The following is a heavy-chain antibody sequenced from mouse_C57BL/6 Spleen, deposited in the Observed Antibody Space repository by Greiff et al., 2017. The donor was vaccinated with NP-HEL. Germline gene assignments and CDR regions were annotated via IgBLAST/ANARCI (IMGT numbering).Heavy chain of an antibody. CDR1: GYSFTGYY. V-gene: IGHV1-42*01. CDR3: ESRVVAYSFDY. CDR2: INPSTGGT. D-gene: IGHD1-1*01. Sequence: VQLQQSGPELVKPGASVKISCKASGYSFTGYYMNWVKQSPEKSLEWIGEINPSTGGTTYNQKFKAKATLTVDKSSSTAYMQLKSLTSEDSAVYYCESRVVAYSFDYWGQGTTLTVSS. J-gene: IGHJ2*01.